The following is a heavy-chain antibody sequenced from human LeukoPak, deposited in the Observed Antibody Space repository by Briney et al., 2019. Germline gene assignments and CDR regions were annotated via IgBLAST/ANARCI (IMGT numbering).Heavy chain of an antibody. CDR1: GGSISSTTYY. V-gene: IGHV4-39*07. D-gene: IGHD3-3*01. Sequence: SETLSLTCSVPGGSISSTTYYWGWIRQPPGKGLEWIGRIYYSGSTYYNPSLKSRVTISVDTSKNQFSLKLNSVTAADTAVYYCARERYDFWSGSFPDYWGQGTLATVSS. CDR3: ARERYDFWSGSFPDY. CDR2: IYYSGST. J-gene: IGHJ4*02.